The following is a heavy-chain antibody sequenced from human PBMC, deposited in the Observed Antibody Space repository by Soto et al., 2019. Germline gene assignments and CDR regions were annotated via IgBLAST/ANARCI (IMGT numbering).Heavy chain of an antibody. V-gene: IGHV3-9*01. D-gene: IGHD2-2*01. CDR3: AKGTWYQLLPFSFFDY. CDR2: IRNSGSI. Sequence: EVQLVESGGGLVQPGRSLRLSCAASGFTFDDYAMHWVRQAPGKGLEWVSGIRNSGSIGYADSVKGRFTISRDNAKNSLYLQMNSLGAEDTALYYCAKGTWYQLLPFSFFDYWGQGTLVTVSS. J-gene: IGHJ4*02. CDR1: GFTFDDYA.